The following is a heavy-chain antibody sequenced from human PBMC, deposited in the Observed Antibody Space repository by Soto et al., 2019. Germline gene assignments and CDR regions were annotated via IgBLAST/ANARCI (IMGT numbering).Heavy chain of an antibody. V-gene: IGHV3-23*01. CDR3: GRTYTGG. J-gene: IGHJ4*02. CDR1: GFSLRDHA. CDR2: ISGSEDRT. Sequence: LQSGGGVVQPGESLRLSCAASGFSLRDHALSWVRQAPGGGLEWVSGISGSEDRTNYADFVRGRFIISKDRAKNTLYLDMSGLRVDDTAVYFCGRTYTGGCGQGTLVTVSS. D-gene: IGHD3-10*01.